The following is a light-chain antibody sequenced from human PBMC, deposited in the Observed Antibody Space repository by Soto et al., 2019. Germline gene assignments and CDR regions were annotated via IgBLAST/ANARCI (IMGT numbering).Light chain of an antibody. Sequence: DIQMTPSPSSLSASVGDRVTITCRASQGIRNDLGWYQQKPGKAPKRLIYAASSLQSGVPSRFSGSGSGTEFTLTISSLQPEDFATYYCQQSFSTLGWTFGQGTKVDIK. J-gene: IGKJ1*01. CDR2: AAS. CDR1: QGIRND. CDR3: QQSFSTLGWT. V-gene: IGKV1-17*01.